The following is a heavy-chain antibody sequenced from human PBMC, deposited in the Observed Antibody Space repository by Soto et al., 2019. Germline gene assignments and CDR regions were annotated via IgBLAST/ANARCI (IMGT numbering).Heavy chain of an antibody. CDR3: GRERVVIMPPGIVGQRYDGMDV. J-gene: IGHJ6*04. CDR1: GGTFSSYA. CDR2: IIPIFGTA. V-gene: IGHV1-69*12. D-gene: IGHD1-26*01. Sequence: QVQLVQSGAEVKKPGSSVKVSCKASGGTFSSYAISWVRQAPGQGLEWMGGIIPIFGTANYAQKFQGRVTITADESTSTDYMELSSLRSEDTAVYYCGRERVVIMPPGIVGQRYDGMDVWGKGTTVTVSS.